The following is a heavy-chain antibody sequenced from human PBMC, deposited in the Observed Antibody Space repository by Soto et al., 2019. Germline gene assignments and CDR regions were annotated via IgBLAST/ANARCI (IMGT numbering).Heavy chain of an antibody. Sequence: GGSLRLSCAASGFTFSTSWMHWVRQAPGKGLLWVSRINSDGTATTYADSVKGRFTISRDNARNTLYLQMNSLRGEDTAVYYWATDVGATFWGQGILVTVSS. CDR2: INSDGTAT. J-gene: IGHJ4*02. CDR1: GFTFSTSW. D-gene: IGHD1-26*01. V-gene: IGHV3-74*01. CDR3: ATDVGATF.